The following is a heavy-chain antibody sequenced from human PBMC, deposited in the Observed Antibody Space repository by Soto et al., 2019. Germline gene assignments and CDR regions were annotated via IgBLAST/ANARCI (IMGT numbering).Heavy chain of an antibody. Sequence: QVQLVQSGAEVKKPGASVKVSCKASGYTFTNSYIHCVRQAPGQGLEWMALLNPNGGSTNYAQNFQGRVTVTRDTSTSTVYMELTSLTSEDTAVYYCARNLAAGDYWGQGTLVTVSS. CDR2: LNPNGGST. D-gene: IGHD6-13*01. V-gene: IGHV1-46*01. CDR1: GYTFTNSY. J-gene: IGHJ4*02. CDR3: ARNLAAGDY.